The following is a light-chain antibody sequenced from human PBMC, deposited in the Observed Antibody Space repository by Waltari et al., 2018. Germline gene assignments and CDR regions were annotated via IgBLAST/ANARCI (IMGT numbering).Light chain of an antibody. Sequence: QSVLTQSPSAAATPGQRVSFSCSGSSFNIGDHTLSWYQHLPGAAPKLLIYANNQRPSGVPDRFSASKSGTSASLAISGLQSEDEALYYCATWDDSLGGPVFGGGTKVTVL. CDR1: SFNIGDHT. CDR2: ANN. J-gene: IGLJ3*02. V-gene: IGLV1-44*01. CDR3: ATWDDSLGGPV.